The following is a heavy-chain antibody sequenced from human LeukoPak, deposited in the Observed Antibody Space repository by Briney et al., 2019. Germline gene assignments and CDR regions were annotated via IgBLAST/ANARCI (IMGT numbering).Heavy chain of an antibody. V-gene: IGHV3-21*01. CDR3: ARIGIAVAGRGVDY. D-gene: IGHD6-19*01. CDR2: ISSSSSYI. J-gene: IGHJ4*02. CDR1: GFTFSSYS. Sequence: GGSLRLSCAASGFTFSSYSMNWVRQAPGKGLEWVSSISSSSSYIYYADSVEGRFTISRDNAKNSLYLQMNSLRAEDTAVYYCARIGIAVAGRGVDYWGQGTLVTVSS.